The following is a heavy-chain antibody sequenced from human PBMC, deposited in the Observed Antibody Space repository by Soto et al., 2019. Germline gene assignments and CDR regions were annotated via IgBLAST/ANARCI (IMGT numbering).Heavy chain of an antibody. J-gene: IGHJ5*02. V-gene: IGHV2-5*02. CDR1: GFSLITSGVG. CDR3: AHIVTGCFT. CDR2: IYWDDDK. Sequence: QITLKESGPTLVKPTQTLTLTYTISGFSLITSGVGVGWIRQPPGKALDWLALIYWDDDKRYSPSLKSRLTITKDTSKNLVVLTMTNMDPVDTATYYCAHIVTGCFTWGRGALVTVSS. D-gene: IGHD3-16*01.